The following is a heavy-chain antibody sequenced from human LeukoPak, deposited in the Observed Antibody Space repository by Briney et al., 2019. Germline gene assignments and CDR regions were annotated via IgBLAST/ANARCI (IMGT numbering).Heavy chain of an antibody. J-gene: IGHJ4*02. D-gene: IGHD6-19*01. V-gene: IGHV3-9*01. CDR2: ISWDSGSI. CDR1: GFTFDDYA. CDR3: AKDTRAGYSSGSLDY. Sequence: GRSLRLSCAASGFTFDDYAMHWVRQAPGEGLEWVSGISWDSGSIGYADSVKGRFTISRDNAKNSLYLQMNSLRAGDTALYYCAKDTRAGYSSGSLDYWGQGTLVTVSS.